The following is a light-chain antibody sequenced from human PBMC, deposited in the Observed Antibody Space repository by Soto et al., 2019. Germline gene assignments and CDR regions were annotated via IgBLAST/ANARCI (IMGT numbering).Light chain of an antibody. V-gene: IGKV1-5*03. CDR3: QQYNSQWT. CDR2: KAA. CDR1: QSISSW. Sequence: DIQMTQSPSTLSASVGDRVTITCRASQSISSWLAWYQQKPGKAPKVLIYKAASLASGVTSRFSGSGSGTEYALTISSLQPDDFGTYFCQQYNSQWTFGEGTKVEIK. J-gene: IGKJ1*01.